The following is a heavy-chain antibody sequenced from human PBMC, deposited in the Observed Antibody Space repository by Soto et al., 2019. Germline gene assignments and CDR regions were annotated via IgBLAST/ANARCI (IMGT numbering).Heavy chain of an antibody. CDR3: ARDSDSSYYFDY. CDR1: GFTFRSYS. CDR2: ISSSSSYI. D-gene: IGHD3-10*01. J-gene: IGHJ4*02. V-gene: IGHV3-21*01. Sequence: GGSLRLSCAASGFTFRSYSMNWVRQAPGKGLEWVSRISSSSSYIYYADSVKGRFTISRDNSKNSLYLQMNSLRAEDTAVYYCARDSDSSYYFDYWGQGTLVTVSS.